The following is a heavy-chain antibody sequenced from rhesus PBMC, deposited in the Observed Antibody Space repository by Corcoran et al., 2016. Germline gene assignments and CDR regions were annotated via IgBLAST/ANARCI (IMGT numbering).Heavy chain of an antibody. J-gene: IGHJ4*01. CDR2: LSYSGST. V-gene: IGHV4-122*02. CDR3: ARDGAWTPRDY. D-gene: IGHD1-44*02. Sequence: QLQLQESGPGLVKPSETLSLTCAVSGYSISSGYGWSWIRQPPGKGLEWIGYLSYSGSTSYNPSLKSRVTISRDTSKNQFSLKLSSVTAADTAVYYCARDGAWTPRDYWGQGVLVTVSS. CDR1: GYSISSGYG.